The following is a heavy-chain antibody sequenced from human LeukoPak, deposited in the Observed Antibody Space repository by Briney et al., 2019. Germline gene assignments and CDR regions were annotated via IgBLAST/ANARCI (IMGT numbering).Heavy chain of an antibody. J-gene: IGHJ4*02. D-gene: IGHD5-18*01. V-gene: IGHV3-11*05. CDR1: GFTFSDYY. CDR3: AREGGYSYGLAETYYFDY. Sequence: GGSLRLSCAASGFTFSDYYMSWIRQAPGKGLEWVSYISSSSSHTNYADSVKGRFTISRDNAKNSLYLQMNSLRAEDTAVYYCAREGGYSYGLAETYYFDYWGQGTLVTVSS. CDR2: ISSSSSHT.